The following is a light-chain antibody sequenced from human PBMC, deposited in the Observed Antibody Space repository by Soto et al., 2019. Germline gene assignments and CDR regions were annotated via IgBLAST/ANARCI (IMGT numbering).Light chain of an antibody. CDR3: QQYNNWPHT. V-gene: IGKV3-15*01. CDR2: GAS. J-gene: IGKJ2*01. Sequence: EIVMTQSPATRSVSPGERATLSCRASQSVSSDLAWYLQKPGQAPSLLVYGASTRATGMPARFSGSGSGTEFTLTISSLQSEDFAVYYCQQYNNWPHTFGQGTKLEIK. CDR1: QSVSSD.